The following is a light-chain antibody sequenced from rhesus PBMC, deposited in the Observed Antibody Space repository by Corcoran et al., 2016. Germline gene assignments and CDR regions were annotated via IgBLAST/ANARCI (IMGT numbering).Light chain of an antibody. CDR1: QSVGSN. CDR2: DAS. J-gene: IGKJ2*01. CDR3: QQYNNWNS. V-gene: IGKV3-42*02. Sequence: ETVVTQSPATLSLSPGERATLPCRASQSVGSNLAWYHQRPGQAPKLLIYDASSRATGSPERVSGSGSGTEFTLTLSSLEPEDVGGYYCQQYNNWNSFGQGTKVEIK.